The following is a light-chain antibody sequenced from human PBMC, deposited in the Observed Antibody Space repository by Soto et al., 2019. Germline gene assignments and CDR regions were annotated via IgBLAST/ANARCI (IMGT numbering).Light chain of an antibody. V-gene: IGLV3-21*02. Sequence: SYELTQPPSVSVAPGQTARLTCGGSNIGSKTVHWYQQKPGQAPVLVVYDDADRPSRIPERFSGSNSGNTAALTISRVEAGHEADYYCQVWDANTDHVVFGGGTKLTVL. CDR1: NIGSKT. CDR2: DDA. J-gene: IGLJ2*01. CDR3: QVWDANTDHVV.